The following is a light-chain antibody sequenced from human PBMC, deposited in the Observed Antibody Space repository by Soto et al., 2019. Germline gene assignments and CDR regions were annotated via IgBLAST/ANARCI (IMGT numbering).Light chain of an antibody. V-gene: IGKV3-20*01. CDR1: QSVSRSD. CDR2: GAS. CDR3: QQFSSTPSWT. J-gene: IGKJ1*01. Sequence: EIVLTQSPGTLSLSPGERATPSCRASQSVSRSDLAWYQQKPGQAPRLLIYGASSRATGIPDRFSGSGSGTDFTLAISRMEPEDFAVYYCQQFSSTPSWTFGRGTKVDIK.